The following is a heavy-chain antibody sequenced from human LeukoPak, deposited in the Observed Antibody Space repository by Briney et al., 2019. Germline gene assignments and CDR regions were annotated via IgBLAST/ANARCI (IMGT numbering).Heavy chain of an antibody. CDR3: ATTLGSIAVAGTNWFDP. D-gene: IGHD6-19*01. V-gene: IGHV4-61*02. CDR1: GGFINSDNYY. CDR2: IYTSGST. Sequence: SETLSLTCTVSGGFINSDNYYWSWIRQPAGKGLEWIGRIYTSGSTNYNPSLKSRVTISVDKSKNQFSLKLSSVTAADTAVYYCATTLGSIAVAGTNWFDPWGQGTLVTVSS. J-gene: IGHJ5*02.